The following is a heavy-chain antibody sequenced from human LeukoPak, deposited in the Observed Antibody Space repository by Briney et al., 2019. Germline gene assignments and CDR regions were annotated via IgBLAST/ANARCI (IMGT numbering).Heavy chain of an antibody. CDR1: GFTFSTFA. V-gene: IGHV3-23*01. CDR2: IFPSGGEI. J-gene: IGHJ4*02. Sequence: GVSLRLSCAASGFTFSTFAMIWVRTPPGKGLEWVSSIFPSGGEIHYADSVRGRFTISRDNSKSTLSLQMNSLRAEDTAIYYCATYRQVRLPFESWGQGTLVTVSS. D-gene: IGHD4-17*01. CDR3: ATYRQVRLPFES.